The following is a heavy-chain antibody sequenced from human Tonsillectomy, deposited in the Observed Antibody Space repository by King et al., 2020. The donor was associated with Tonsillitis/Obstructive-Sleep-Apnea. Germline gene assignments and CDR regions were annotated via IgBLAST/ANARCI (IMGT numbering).Heavy chain of an antibody. D-gene: IGHD3-3*01. CDR1: GGSISGFY. V-gene: IGHV4-4*08. J-gene: IGHJ4*02. CDR2: ISNSGST. Sequence: QLQESGPGLVKPSETLSLTCTVSGGSISGFYWSWIRQSPGKGLEWLGYISNSGSTNYNPSLKSRVTISVDTSKHQFSLKRSSVTAADTAVYYCAREGDDFWSGYRTGFDSWGQGTLVTISS. CDR3: AREGDDFWSGYRTGFDS.